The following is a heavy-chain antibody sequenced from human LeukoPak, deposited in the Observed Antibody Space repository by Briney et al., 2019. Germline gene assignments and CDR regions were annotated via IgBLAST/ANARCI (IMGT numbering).Heavy chain of an antibody. D-gene: IGHD5-24*01. J-gene: IGHJ4*02. CDR3: AREEHGDGYGDY. Sequence: GGSLRLSCAASGFTFSSYEMNWVRQAPGKGLEWVSYISSSGSTIYYADSVKGRFTISRDNAKNSLYLQMNSLRAEDTAVYYCAREEHGDGYGDYWGQGTLVTVSS. V-gene: IGHV3-48*03. CDR2: ISSSGSTI. CDR1: GFTFSSYE.